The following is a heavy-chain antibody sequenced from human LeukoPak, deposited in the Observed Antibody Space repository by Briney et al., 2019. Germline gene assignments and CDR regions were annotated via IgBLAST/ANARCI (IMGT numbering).Heavy chain of an antibody. V-gene: IGHV1-8*01. D-gene: IGHD6-6*01. CDR1: GYTFTSYD. J-gene: IGHJ4*02. CDR2: MNPNSGNT. Sequence: ASVKVSCKASGYTFTSYDINWVRQATGQGLEWMGWMNPNSGNTGYAQKFQGRVTMTRNTSIGTAYMELSSLRSEDTAVYYCARATIEYSSSSGGYYFDYWGQGTLVTVSS. CDR3: ARATIEYSSSSGGYYFDY.